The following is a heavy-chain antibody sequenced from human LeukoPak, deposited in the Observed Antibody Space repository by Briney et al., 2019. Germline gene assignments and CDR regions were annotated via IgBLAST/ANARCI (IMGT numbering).Heavy chain of an antibody. CDR2: ISSSSSYI. D-gene: IGHD2-2*02. CDR1: GFTVSSNY. J-gene: IGHJ4*02. CDR3: ASGRYCSSTSCYTRPYYFDY. Sequence: PGGSLRLSCAASGFTVSSNYMNWVRQAPGKGLEWVSSISSSSSYIYYADSVKGRFTISRDNAKNSLYLQMNSLRAEDTAVYYCASGRYCSSTSCYTRPYYFDYWGQGTLVTVSS. V-gene: IGHV3-21*01.